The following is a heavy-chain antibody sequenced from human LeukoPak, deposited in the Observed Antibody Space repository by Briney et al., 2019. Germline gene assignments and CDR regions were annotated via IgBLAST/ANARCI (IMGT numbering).Heavy chain of an antibody. CDR1: SGSFSGYL. J-gene: IGHJ4*02. Sequence: SETLSLTCAVSSGSFSGYLWSWIRQPPGKGLEWIGEINHSGSTNYNPSLKSRVTISVDTSKNQFSLKLSSVTAADTAVYYCARGHRTYYYDSSGYYYVYWGQGTLVTVSS. CDR2: INHSGST. CDR3: ARGHRTYYYDSSGYYYVY. V-gene: IGHV4-34*01. D-gene: IGHD3-22*01.